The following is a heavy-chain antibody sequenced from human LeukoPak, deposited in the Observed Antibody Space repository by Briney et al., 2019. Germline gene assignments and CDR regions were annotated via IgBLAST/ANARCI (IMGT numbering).Heavy chain of an antibody. CDR1: GGSISSSNW. CDR2: INHNGNS. J-gene: IGHJ6*03. CDR3: ARSLRLYYYYYYLDV. V-gene: IGHV4-4*02. Sequence: SDTLSLTCAVSGGSISSSNWWNWVRQPPGKGLEWIGEINHNGNSNYNPSLKSRATISIDTSKNQFSLELRSVTAADTAVYFCARSLRLYYYYYYLDVWGKGTTVSVSS. D-gene: IGHD3-16*01.